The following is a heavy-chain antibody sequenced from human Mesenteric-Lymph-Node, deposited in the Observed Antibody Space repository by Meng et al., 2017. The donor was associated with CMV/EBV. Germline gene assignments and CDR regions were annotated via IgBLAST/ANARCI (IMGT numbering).Heavy chain of an antibody. CDR2: LYTGGNS. V-gene: IGHV3-53*05. Sequence: GESLKISCAASGLTVGDNYMSWVRQAPGQGLEWVSILYTGGNSYYGDSVRGRFTISGDTSKNTLYLQMNSLRAEDTALYYCAKDMQYSSSSGTPFDYWGQGTLVTVSS. CDR1: GLTVGDNY. D-gene: IGHD6-6*01. CDR3: AKDMQYSSSSGTPFDY. J-gene: IGHJ4*02.